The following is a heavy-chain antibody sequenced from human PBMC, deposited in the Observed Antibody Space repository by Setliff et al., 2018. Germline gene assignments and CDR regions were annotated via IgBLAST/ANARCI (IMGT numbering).Heavy chain of an antibody. J-gene: IGHJ4*02. D-gene: IGHD2-15*01. CDR3: AKGCHAGCFWSDC. CDR2: IYSGGSST. V-gene: IGHV3-23*03. CDR1: GFTFSSSG. Sequence: GGSLRLSCAASGFTFSSSGMIWVRQAPGKGLEWVSIIYSGGSSTYYGDSVKGRFTVSRDDSKNTLYLQMNSLRAEDTAVYYCAKGCHAGCFWSDCWGQGTLVTVSS.